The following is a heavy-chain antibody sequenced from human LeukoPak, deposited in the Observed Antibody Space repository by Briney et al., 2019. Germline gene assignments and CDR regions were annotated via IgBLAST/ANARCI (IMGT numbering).Heavy chain of an antibody. V-gene: IGHV4-39*01. CDR3: ASSALDYVLRFLEWHWYFDL. D-gene: IGHD3-3*01. J-gene: IGHJ2*01. CDR1: GGSISSSSYY. CDR2: IYYSGST. Sequence: KTSETLSLTCTVSGGSISSSSYYWGWIRQPPGKGLEWIGSIYYSGSTYYNPSLKSRVTISVDTSKNQFSLKLSSVTAADTAVYYCASSALDYVLRFLEWHWYFDLWGRGTLVTVSS.